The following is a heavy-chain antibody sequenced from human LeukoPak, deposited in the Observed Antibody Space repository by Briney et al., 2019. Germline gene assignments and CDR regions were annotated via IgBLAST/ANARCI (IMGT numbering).Heavy chain of an antibody. D-gene: IGHD6-13*01. CDR2: IIPILGIA. CDR3: ARDSRSRGIAVDY. Sequence: SVKVSCKASGGTFSSYAISWVRQAPGQGLEWMGRIIPILGIANYAQKFQGRVTITADKSTSTAYMELSSLRSEDTAVYYCARDSRSRGIAVDYWGQGTLVTVSS. CDR1: GGTFSSYA. V-gene: IGHV1-69*04. J-gene: IGHJ4*02.